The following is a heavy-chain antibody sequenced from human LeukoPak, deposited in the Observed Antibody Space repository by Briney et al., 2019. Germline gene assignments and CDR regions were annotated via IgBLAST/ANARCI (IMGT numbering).Heavy chain of an antibody. CDR1: GFTFSNFW. J-gene: IGHJ1*01. CDR3: ARDDYDFWSGSSH. Sequence: GGSLRLSCAVSGFTFSNFWMSWVRQAPGRGLEWVANIHPEGNEKYHVESVKGRFTISRDNAKNLLFLQMNGLRVEDTAVYYCARDDYDFWSGSSHWGQGTLVTVSS. D-gene: IGHD3-3*01. V-gene: IGHV3-7*01. CDR2: IHPEGNEK.